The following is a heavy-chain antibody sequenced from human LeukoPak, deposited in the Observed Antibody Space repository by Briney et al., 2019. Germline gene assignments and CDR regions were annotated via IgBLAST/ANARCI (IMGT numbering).Heavy chain of an antibody. CDR1: GFTFSSYA. Sequence: GGSLRLSCAASGFTFSSYAMHWVRQAPGKGLEWVAVISYDGSNKYYADSVKGRFTISRDNSKNTLYLQMSSLRAEDTAVYYCVKALTMIVTGEFDYWGQGTLVTVSS. CDR3: VKALTMIVTGEFDY. J-gene: IGHJ4*02. D-gene: IGHD3-22*01. CDR2: ISYDGSNK. V-gene: IGHV3-30*14.